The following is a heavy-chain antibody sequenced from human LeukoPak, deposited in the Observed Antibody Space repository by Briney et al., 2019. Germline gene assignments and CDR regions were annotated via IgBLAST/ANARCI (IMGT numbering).Heavy chain of an antibody. J-gene: IGHJ6*03. Sequence: ASVKVSCKASGYTFTSYDINWVRQATGQGLEWMGWMNPNSGNTGYAQKFQGRVTITADKSTSTAYMELSSLRSEDTAVYYCARVPVSWGDTAMPQGGYYYYYYMDVWGKGTTVTVSS. D-gene: IGHD5-18*01. CDR1: GYTFTSYD. CDR3: ARVPVSWGDTAMPQGGYYYYYYMDV. CDR2: MNPNSGNT. V-gene: IGHV1-8*03.